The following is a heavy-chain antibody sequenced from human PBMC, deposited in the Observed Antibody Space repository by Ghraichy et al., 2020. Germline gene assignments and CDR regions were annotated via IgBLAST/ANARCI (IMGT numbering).Heavy chain of an antibody. CDR3: ARHINGGNLPGYFDY. V-gene: IGHV4-59*08. Sequence: SETPSLTCTVSGGSISSYYWSWIRQPPGKGLEWIGYIYYSGSTNYNPSLKSRVTISVDTSKNQFSLKLSSVTAADTAVYYCARHINGGNLPGYFDYWGQGTLVTVSS. J-gene: IGHJ4*02. CDR1: GGSISSYY. D-gene: IGHD4-23*01. CDR2: IYYSGST.